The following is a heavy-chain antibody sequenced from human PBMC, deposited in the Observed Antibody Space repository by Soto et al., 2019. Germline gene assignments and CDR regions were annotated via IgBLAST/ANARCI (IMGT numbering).Heavy chain of an antibody. CDR3: ASLDSSGYFDY. Sequence: VASVKVSCKASGYTFTSYGISWVRQAPGQGLEWMGWISAYNGNTNYAQKLQGRVTMTTDTSTSTAYMELRSLRSDDTAVYYCASLDSSGYFDYWGQGTLVTVSS. V-gene: IGHV1-18*01. CDR1: GYTFTSYG. CDR2: ISAYNGNT. D-gene: IGHD3-22*01. J-gene: IGHJ4*02.